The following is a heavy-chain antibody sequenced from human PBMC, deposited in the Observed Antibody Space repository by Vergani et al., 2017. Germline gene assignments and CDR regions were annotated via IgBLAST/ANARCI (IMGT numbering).Heavy chain of an antibody. D-gene: IGHD3-10*01. CDR1: GFTFSSYG. V-gene: IGHV3-30*03. Sequence: QVQLVESGGGVVQPGRSLRLSCAASGFTFSSYGMHWVRQAPGKGLEWVAVISYDGSNKYYADSVKGRFTISRDNSKNTLYLQMNSLRAEDTAVYYCARDIGEKGFDYWDQGTLVTVSS. CDR2: ISYDGSNK. CDR3: ARDIGEKGFDY. J-gene: IGHJ4*02.